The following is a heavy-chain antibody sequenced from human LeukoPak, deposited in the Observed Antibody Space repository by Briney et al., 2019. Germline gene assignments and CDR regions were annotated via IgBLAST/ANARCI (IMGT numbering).Heavy chain of an antibody. CDR2: IWYDGSNK. CDR3: ARDAYSSGYYLDY. Sequence: GGSLRLSCAAPGFTFSSYGMHWVRQAPGKGLEWVAVIWYDGSNKYYADSVKGRFTISRDNSKNTLYLQMNSLRAEDTAVYYCARDAYSSGYYLDYWDQGTLVTVSS. D-gene: IGHD3-22*01. CDR1: GFTFSSYG. J-gene: IGHJ4*02. V-gene: IGHV3-33*01.